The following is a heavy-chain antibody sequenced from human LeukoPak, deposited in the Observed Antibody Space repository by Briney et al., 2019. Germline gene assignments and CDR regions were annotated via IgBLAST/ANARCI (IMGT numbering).Heavy chain of an antibody. J-gene: IGHJ4*02. CDR2: INSDGSSI. V-gene: IGHV3-74*03. D-gene: IGHD5-12*01. CDR1: GFTFSSYW. Sequence: GGSLRLSCAASGFTFSSYWMHWVRQAPGRGLVWVSRINSDGSSITYADSVKGRFTISRDNAKNTLYLQMNSLRVEDTAVYYCAREGRVSGYDFDCWGQGTLVTVSS. CDR3: AREGRVSGYDFDC.